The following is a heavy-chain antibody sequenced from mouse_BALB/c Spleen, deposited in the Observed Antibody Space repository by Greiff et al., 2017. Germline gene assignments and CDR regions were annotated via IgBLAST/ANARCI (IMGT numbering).Heavy chain of an antibody. D-gene: IGHD2-13*01. CDR3: ADGDYPFAY. CDR2: ISSGGSYT. J-gene: IGHJ3*01. CDR1: GFTFSSYG. Sequence: EVQGVESGGGLVQPGGSLKLSCAASGFTFSSYGMSWVRQTPDKRLEWVATISSGGSYTYYPDSVKGRFTISRDNAKNTLYLQMSSLKSEDTAMYYCADGDYPFAYWGQGTLVTVSA. V-gene: IGHV5-6*01.